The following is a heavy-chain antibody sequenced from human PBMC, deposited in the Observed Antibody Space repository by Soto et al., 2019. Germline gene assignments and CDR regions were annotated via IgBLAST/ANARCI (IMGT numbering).Heavy chain of an antibody. D-gene: IGHD3-9*01. V-gene: IGHV1-69*13. CDR3: ARGRTGLRFFGWLRAKYFFNF. CDR2: IIPIFGTA. CDR1: GGTFSSYA. Sequence: SVKVSCKASGGTFSSYAISWVRQAPGQGLEWMGGIIPIFGTANYAQKFQGRVTITADESTSTAYMELSSLRSEDTAVYYCARGRTGLRFFGWLRAKYFFNFWGKATLVTVSA. J-gene: IGHJ4*02.